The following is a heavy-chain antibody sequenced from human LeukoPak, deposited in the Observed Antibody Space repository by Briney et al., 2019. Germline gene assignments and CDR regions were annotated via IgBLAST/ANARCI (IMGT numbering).Heavy chain of an antibody. CDR1: GFTFSSYE. J-gene: IGHJ4*02. CDR3: ARDSDSSGYYSTD. V-gene: IGHV3-48*03. CDR2: ISSSGSTI. Sequence: GGSLRLSCAASGFTFSSYEMNWVRQAPGKGLEWVSYISSSGSTIYYADSVKGRFTISRDNAKNSLYLQMNSLSAEDTAVYYCARDSDSSGYYSTDWGQGTLVTVSS. D-gene: IGHD3-22*01.